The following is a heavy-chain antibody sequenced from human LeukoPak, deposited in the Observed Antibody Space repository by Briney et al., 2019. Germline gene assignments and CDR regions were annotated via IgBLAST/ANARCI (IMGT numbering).Heavy chain of an antibody. D-gene: IGHD3-22*01. CDR2: IYQSGST. CDR3: ARSVYDISGGGAFDI. CDR1: GGSISSSNW. J-gene: IGHJ3*02. V-gene: IGHV4-4*02. Sequence: SETLSLTCAVSGGSISSSNWWSWVRQPPGKGLEWIGEIYQSGSTNHKSSLKSRVTISVDKAKNQFSLKLISVTAADTAFYYCARSVYDISGGGAFDIWGQGTLVTVSS.